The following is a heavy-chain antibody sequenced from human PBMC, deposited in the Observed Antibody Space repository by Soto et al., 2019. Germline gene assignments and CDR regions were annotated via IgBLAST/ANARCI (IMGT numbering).Heavy chain of an antibody. CDR2: IHPGESDT. CDR1: GYSFTTYW. Sequence: GESLKISCKSYGYSFTTYWIAWVRQIPGKGLEWMGSIHPGESDTRYSPSFQGQVTISADRSITNAYLQWSSLKASDTAMYYCARHEATYYNFYGMDVWGQGTTVTVSS. V-gene: IGHV5-51*01. CDR3: ARHEATYYNFYGMDV. J-gene: IGHJ6*02.